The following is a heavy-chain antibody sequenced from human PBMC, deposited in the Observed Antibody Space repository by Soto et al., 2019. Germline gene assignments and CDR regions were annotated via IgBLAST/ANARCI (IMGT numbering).Heavy chain of an antibody. Sequence: QVQLVESGGGVVQPGRSLRLSCAASGFTFSSYAMHWVRQAPGKGLEWVAVISYDGSNKYYAESVKGRFTISRDNSKNTLYLQMNSLRAEDTAVYYCARGDDYGDRKADWGQGTLVTVSS. CDR1: GFTFSSYA. D-gene: IGHD4-17*01. J-gene: IGHJ4*02. V-gene: IGHV3-30-3*01. CDR2: ISYDGSNK. CDR3: ARGDDYGDRKAD.